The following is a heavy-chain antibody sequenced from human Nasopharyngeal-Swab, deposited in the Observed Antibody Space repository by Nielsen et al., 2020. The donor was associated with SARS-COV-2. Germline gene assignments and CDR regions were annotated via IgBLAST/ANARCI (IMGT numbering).Heavy chain of an antibody. CDR3: TRGSLRTAPDC. Sequence: SETLSLTCAVSGASISSDYWGWIRQPPGKGLEWIGCVSYSGRTDYNPSLKSRVTISIDTSKKHFSLVLSSLTAADTAIYYCTRGSLRTAPDCWGQGTLVTVSS. J-gene: IGHJ4*02. CDR1: GASISSDY. CDR2: VSYSGRT. V-gene: IGHV4-59*12. D-gene: IGHD4-17*01.